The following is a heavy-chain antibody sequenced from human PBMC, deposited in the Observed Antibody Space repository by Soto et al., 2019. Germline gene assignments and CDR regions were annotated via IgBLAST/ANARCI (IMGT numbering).Heavy chain of an antibody. CDR1: GYTFTSYY. D-gene: IGHD1-1*01. Sequence: GASVKVSCKASGYTFTSYYMHWVRQAPGQGLEWMGWINPNSGGTNYAQKFQGWVTMTRDTSIGTAYMELSRLRSDDTAVYYCGRERRTETNYYYYGMDVWRQGTTVTFS. CDR3: GRERRTETNYYYYGMDV. V-gene: IGHV1-2*04. CDR2: INPNSGGT. J-gene: IGHJ6*02.